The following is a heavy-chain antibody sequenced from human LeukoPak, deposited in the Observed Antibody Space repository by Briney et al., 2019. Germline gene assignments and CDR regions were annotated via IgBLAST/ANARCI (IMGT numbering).Heavy chain of an antibody. V-gene: IGHV4-39*07. Sequence: SETLSLTCTVSGASIGSSYYYWGWIRQPPGKGLEWIGSFYHSGITYYNESLKSRLTMSLQTSNNQFFLKLSSVTAADTAVYFCARSSLAVYFNYWGQGTLVTASS. J-gene: IGHJ4*02. CDR3: ARSSLAVYFNY. CDR2: FYHSGIT. CDR1: GASIGSSYYY. D-gene: IGHD6-19*01.